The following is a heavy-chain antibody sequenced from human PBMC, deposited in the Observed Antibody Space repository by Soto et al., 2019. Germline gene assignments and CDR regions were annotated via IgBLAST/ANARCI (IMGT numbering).Heavy chain of an antibody. CDR2: IYYSGST. D-gene: IGHD2-15*01. CDR1: GGSISSYY. J-gene: IGHJ6*03. Sequence: SETLSLTCTVSGGSISSYYWSWIRQPPGKGLEWIGYIYYSGSTNYNPSLKSRVTISVDTSKNQFSLKLSSVTAADTAVYYCARQVADKYCSGGSCYSVGYYMDVWGKGTTVTVSS. CDR3: ARQVADKYCSGGSCYSVGYYMDV. V-gene: IGHV4-59*01.